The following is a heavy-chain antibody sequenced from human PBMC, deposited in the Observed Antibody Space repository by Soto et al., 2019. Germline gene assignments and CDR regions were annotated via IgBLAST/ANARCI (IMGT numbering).Heavy chain of an antibody. CDR1: GYIFPSST. J-gene: IGHJ4*02. CDR2: ISAYNGNI. CDR3: AIANYGDNDY. Sequence: QVQLVQSGAEVKKPGASVKVSCKAPGYIFPSSTISWVRQAPGQGLEWMGWISAYNGNIKDAQKFQGRFTMTTDTSTSTAYMELRGLTSDDTAMYYCAIANYGDNDYWGQGTLVTVSS. V-gene: IGHV1-18*01. D-gene: IGHD4-17*01.